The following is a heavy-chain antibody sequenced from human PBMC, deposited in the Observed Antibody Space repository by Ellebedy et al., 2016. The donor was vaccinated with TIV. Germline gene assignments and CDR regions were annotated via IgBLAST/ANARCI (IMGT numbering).Heavy chain of an antibody. V-gene: IGHV1-2*02. CDR1: GYSFTGYY. J-gene: IGHJ4*02. CDR2: ISPNNGGI. CDR3: AREDSTNYGSGYDF. Sequence: AASVKVSCKASGYSFTGYYMHWVRQAPGQGLEWMGWISPNNGGISYAQKFQGRLTMTRDTSISTAYMELSRLRSDDTAVYYCAREDSTNYGSGYDFWGQGTLVTVSS. D-gene: IGHD3-10*01.